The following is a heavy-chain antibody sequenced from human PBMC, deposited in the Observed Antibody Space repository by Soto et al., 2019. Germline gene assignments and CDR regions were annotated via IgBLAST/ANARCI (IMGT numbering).Heavy chain of an antibody. CDR1: GGSISSGGYY. V-gene: IGHV4-31*03. CDR2: IYYSGTT. J-gene: IGHJ6*02. Sequence: QVQLQESGPGLVKPSQTLSLTCTVSGGSISSGGYYWSWSRQHPGKGLEWIGYIYYSGTTYYNPSLKSRVTISVDTSKNQFSLKLSSVTAADTAVYYCARAGNDYGVYYGLDVWGQGTTVAVSS. CDR3: ARAGNDYGVYYGLDV. D-gene: IGHD4-17*01.